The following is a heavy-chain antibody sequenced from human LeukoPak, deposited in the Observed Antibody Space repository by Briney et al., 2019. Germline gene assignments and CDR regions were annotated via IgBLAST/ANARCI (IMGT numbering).Heavy chain of an antibody. J-gene: IGHJ3*02. CDR3: ARDGSFGYSYSGAFDI. D-gene: IGHD5-18*01. Sequence: GASVKVSCMASGYTFTGYYMHWVRQAPGQGLEWMGWINTKSGGTNYAQKFQGRVTMTRDTSISTAYMALSRLRSDDTAVYYCARDGSFGYSYSGAFDIWGQGTMVTVSS. CDR1: GYTFTGYY. V-gene: IGHV1-2*02. CDR2: INTKSGGT.